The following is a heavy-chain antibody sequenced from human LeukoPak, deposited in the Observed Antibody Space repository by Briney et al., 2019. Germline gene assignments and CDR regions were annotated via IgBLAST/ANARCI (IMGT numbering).Heavy chain of an antibody. D-gene: IGHD6-25*01. CDR1: GYTFTGYY. J-gene: IGHJ4*02. V-gene: IGHV1-2*02. CDR3: ARGRLSPSGYYFDY. Sequence: ASVKVSYKASGYTFTGYYMHWVRQAPGQGLEWMGWINPNSGGTNYAQKFQGRVTMTRDTYISTAYMELSRLRSDDTAVYYCARGRLSPSGYYFDYWGRGTLVTVSS. CDR2: INPNSGGT.